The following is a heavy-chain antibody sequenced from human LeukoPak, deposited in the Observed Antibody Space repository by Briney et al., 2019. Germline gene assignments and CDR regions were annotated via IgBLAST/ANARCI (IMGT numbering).Heavy chain of an antibody. D-gene: IGHD3-22*01. Sequence: SETLSLTCTVSGGSISSYYWSWIRQPPGKGLEWIGYIYYSGSTNYNPSLKSRVTISVDTSKNQFSLKLSSVTAADTAVYYCAKDPAPYYYDSSGYYPPDDYWGQGTLVTVSS. J-gene: IGHJ4*02. CDR3: AKDPAPYYYDSSGYYPPDDY. CDR1: GGSISSYY. CDR2: IYYSGST. V-gene: IGHV4-59*01.